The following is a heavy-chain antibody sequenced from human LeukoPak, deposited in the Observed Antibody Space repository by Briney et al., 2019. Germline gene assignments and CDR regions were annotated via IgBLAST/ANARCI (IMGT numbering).Heavy chain of an antibody. J-gene: IGHJ4*02. CDR2: ISSSSSYI. D-gene: IGHD3-22*01. Sequence: PGGSLRLSCAASGFTFSSYSMNWVRQAPGKGLEWVSSISSSSSYIYYADSVKGRFTISRDNAKNSLYLQMNSLRAEDTAVYYCARNGDYYDSSGYYFYFGYWGQGTLVTVSS. V-gene: IGHV3-21*01. CDR3: ARNGDYYDSSGYYFYFGY. CDR1: GFTFSSYS.